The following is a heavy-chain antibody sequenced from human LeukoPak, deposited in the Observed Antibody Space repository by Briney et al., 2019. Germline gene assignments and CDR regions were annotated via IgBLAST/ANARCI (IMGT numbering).Heavy chain of an antibody. Sequence: GGSLRLSCAASGFSFDDYGLTWVRQAPGKGLEWVSGINWYGDSTDYADPVKGRFTISRDNAKNSLYLQMNSLRAEDTALYYCARDLRVVITGSFDSWGQGTLVTVSS. J-gene: IGHJ4*02. V-gene: IGHV3-20*04. CDR2: INWYGDST. CDR3: ARDLRVVITGSFDS. CDR1: GFSFDDYG. D-gene: IGHD3-22*01.